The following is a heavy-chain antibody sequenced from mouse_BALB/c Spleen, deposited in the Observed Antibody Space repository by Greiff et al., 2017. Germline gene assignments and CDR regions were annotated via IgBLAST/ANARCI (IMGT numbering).Heavy chain of an antibody. CDR3: AVYDYDGAWFAY. CDR2: INPSNGRT. D-gene: IGHD2-4*01. V-gene: IGHV1S81*02. Sequence: VQLQQSGAELVKPGASVKLSCKASGYTFTSYWMHWVKQRPGQGLEWIGEINPSNGRTNYNEKFKSKATLTVDKSSSTAYMQLSSLTSEDSAVYYCAVYDYDGAWFAYWGQGTLVTVSA. J-gene: IGHJ3*01. CDR1: GYTFTSYW.